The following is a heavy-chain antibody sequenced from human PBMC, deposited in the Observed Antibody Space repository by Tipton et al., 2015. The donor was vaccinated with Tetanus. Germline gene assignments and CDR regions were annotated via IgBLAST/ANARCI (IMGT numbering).Heavy chain of an antibody. CDR2: LSSNGGTT. Sequence: GSLRLSCAASGFTLTGQAMSWVRQAPGKGLEWVSTLSSNGGTTYYADSLKGRFTISKDDSTDTLSLQMNSLRAEDTAVYFCAKRSSTYYGLDVWGQGTTVTVSS. CDR1: GFTLTGQA. V-gene: IGHV3-23*01. J-gene: IGHJ6*02. D-gene: IGHD6-13*01. CDR3: AKRSSTYYGLDV.